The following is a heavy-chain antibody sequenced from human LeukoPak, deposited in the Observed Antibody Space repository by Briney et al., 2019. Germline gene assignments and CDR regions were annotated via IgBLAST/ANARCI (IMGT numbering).Heavy chain of an antibody. V-gene: IGHV1-46*01. D-gene: IGHD3-22*01. Sequence: ASVTVSCKASGYTFTSYYMHWVRQAPGQGLEWMGIINPSGGSTSYAQKFQGRVTMTRDTSTSTVYMELSSLRSEDTAVYYCAREADYDSSGYRTYYFDYWGQGTLVTVSS. CDR2: INPSGGST. J-gene: IGHJ4*02. CDR1: GYTFTSYY. CDR3: AREADYDSSGYRTYYFDY.